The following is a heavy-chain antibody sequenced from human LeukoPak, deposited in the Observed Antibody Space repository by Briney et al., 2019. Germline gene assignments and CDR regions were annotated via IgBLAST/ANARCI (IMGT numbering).Heavy chain of an antibody. CDR3: ARDYSGSFLPAPDAFDI. J-gene: IGHJ3*02. CDR1: GFTFSSYA. D-gene: IGHD1-26*01. V-gene: IGHV3-21*01. CDR2: ISSSSSYI. Sequence: PGGSLRLSCAASGFTFSSYAMSWVRQAPGKGLEWVSSISSSSSYIYYADSVKGRFTISRDNAKNSLYLQMNSLRAEDTAVYYCARDYSGSFLPAPDAFDIWGQGTMVTVSS.